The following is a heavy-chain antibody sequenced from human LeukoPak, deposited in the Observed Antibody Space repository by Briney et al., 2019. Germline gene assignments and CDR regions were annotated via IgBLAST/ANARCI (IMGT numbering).Heavy chain of an antibody. V-gene: IGHV3-21*01. CDR1: GFTISSYS. D-gene: IGHD5-18*01. CDR2: ISSSSSYI. CDR3: ARSLDGYSYGYADY. J-gene: IGHJ4*02. Sequence: GGSLRLSCAASGFTISSYSMNWVSQALGKGLEWVSSISSSSSYIYYADSVKGRFTISRDNAKNSLYLQMNSLRAEDTAVYYCARSLDGYSYGYADYWGQGALVTVSS.